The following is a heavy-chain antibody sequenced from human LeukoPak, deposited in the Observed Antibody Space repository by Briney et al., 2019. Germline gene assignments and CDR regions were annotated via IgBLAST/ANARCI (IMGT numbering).Heavy chain of an antibody. CDR3: ARRGGINPGQWLAPTEVGDYYYMDV. J-gene: IGHJ6*03. CDR2: ISPYNGNR. Sequence: GASVKVSCKVSGYIFNTYGISWVRQAPGQGLEWMGWISPYNGNRNYGQKVQGRVTMTTDTSTSTVYMELRSLRSDDTAVYYCARRGGINPGQWLAPTEVGDYYYMDVWGKGTTVTISS. CDR1: GYIFNTYG. D-gene: IGHD6-19*01. V-gene: IGHV1-18*01.